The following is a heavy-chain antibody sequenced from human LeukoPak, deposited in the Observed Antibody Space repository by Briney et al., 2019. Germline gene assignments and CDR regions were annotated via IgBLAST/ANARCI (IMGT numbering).Heavy chain of an antibody. J-gene: IGHJ4*02. V-gene: IGHV3-30*18. D-gene: IGHD2-21*02. CDR2: ISYDGSNK. Sequence: GRSLRLSCAASGFTFSSYGMHWVRQAPGKGLEWVAVISYDGSNKYYADSVKGRFTISRDNSKNTLYLQMNSLRAEDTAVYYCAKDLERHIVVVTASAVDYWGQGTLVTVSS. CDR1: GFTFSSYG. CDR3: AKDLERHIVVVTASAVDY.